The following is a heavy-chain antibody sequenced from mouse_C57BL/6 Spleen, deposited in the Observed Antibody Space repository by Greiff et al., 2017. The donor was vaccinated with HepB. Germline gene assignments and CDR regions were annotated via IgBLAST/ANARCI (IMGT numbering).Heavy chain of an antibody. Sequence: VQLVESGGGLVQPGGSLSLSCAASGFTFSDYYMSWVRQPPGKALEWLGFIRNKANGYTTEYSASVKGRFTISRDNSQRILYLQMHALRAEDSATYYCARDYGYDDDYYFGRWGQGTTLTVSS. CDR3: ARDYGYDDDYYFGR. CDR2: IRNKANGYTT. V-gene: IGHV7-3*01. J-gene: IGHJ2*01. D-gene: IGHD2-2*01. CDR1: GFTFSDYY.